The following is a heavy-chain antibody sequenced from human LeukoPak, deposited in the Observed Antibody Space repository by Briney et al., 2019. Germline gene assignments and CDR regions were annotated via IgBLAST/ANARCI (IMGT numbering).Heavy chain of an antibody. Sequence: GGSLRLSCAASGFTFSSYSMNWVRQAPGKGLEWVSYISSSSSTIYYADSVEGRFTISRDNAKNSLYLQMNSLRAEDTAVYYCARDRRVYYFDYWGQGTLVTVSS. V-gene: IGHV3-48*01. CDR1: GFTFSSYS. CDR3: ARDRRVYYFDY. CDR2: ISSSSSTI. J-gene: IGHJ4*02.